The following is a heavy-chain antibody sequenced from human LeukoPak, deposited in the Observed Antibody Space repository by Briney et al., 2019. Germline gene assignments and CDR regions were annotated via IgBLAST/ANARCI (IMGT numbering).Heavy chain of an antibody. V-gene: IGHV4-34*01. CDR3: ARDLVVRGRWSWFDP. Sequence: PSETLSLTCAVYGGSFSAYHWSWIRQTPGKGLEWIGEINHSGTTNYNPSLKSRLSMSIDTSKNEFSLKLSSVTAADTAVYYCARDLVVRGRWSWFDPRGQGTLVTVSS. D-gene: IGHD3-10*01. J-gene: IGHJ5*02. CDR1: GGSFSAYH. CDR2: INHSGTT.